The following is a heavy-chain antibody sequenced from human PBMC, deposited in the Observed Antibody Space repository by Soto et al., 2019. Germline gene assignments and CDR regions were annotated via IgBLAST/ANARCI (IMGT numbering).Heavy chain of an antibody. Sequence: QVQLVESGGGVVQPGRSLRLSCAASGFTFSSYAMHWVRQAPGKGLEWVAVISYDGSNKYYADSVKGRFTLSRDNSKNTLYLQMNSLRAEDTAVYYCARDEGGYDPFDYWGQGTLVTVSS. J-gene: IGHJ4*02. D-gene: IGHD5-12*01. V-gene: IGHV3-30-3*01. CDR1: GFTFSSYA. CDR2: ISYDGSNK. CDR3: ARDEGGYDPFDY.